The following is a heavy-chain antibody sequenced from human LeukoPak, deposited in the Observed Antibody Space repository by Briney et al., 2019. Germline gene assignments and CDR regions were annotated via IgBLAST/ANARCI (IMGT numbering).Heavy chain of an antibody. D-gene: IGHD4-23*01. CDR3: ARDTSTMVVTPVGYYYYYYMDV. V-gene: IGHV4-61*02. Sequence: SETLSLTCTVSGGSISSGSYSWSWIRQPAGKGLEWIGRIYTSGSTNYNPSPKSRVTISVDTSKNQFSLKLSSVTAADTAVYYCARDTSTMVVTPVGYYYYYYMDVWGKGTTVTVSS. CDR1: GGSISSGSYS. CDR2: IYTSGST. J-gene: IGHJ6*03.